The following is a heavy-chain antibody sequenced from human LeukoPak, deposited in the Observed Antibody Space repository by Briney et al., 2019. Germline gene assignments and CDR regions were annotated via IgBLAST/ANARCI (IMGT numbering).Heavy chain of an antibody. V-gene: IGHV3-23*01. Sequence: GSLRLSCVASGFTFSAYGMSWVRQAPGQGLEWVSAISGGGDTTWYADSVKGRFTISRDNSKNTVYLQMSSLRAGEDTAIYYCAKEDVVVVPPAAYYFDYWGQGILVTVSS. D-gene: IGHD2-15*01. CDR1: GFTFSAYG. CDR3: AKEDVVVVPPAAYYFDY. J-gene: IGHJ4*02. CDR2: ISGGGDTT.